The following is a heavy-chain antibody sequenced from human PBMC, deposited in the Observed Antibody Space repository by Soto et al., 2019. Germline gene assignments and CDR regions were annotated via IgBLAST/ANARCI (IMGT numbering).Heavy chain of an antibody. Sequence: ASVKVSCKASGYTFTSYAMNWVRQAPGQGLEWMGWINPNTGNPTYAQGFTGRFVFSLDTSVSTAYLQISSLKAEDTVVYYCARSLTGDRDWYFDLWGRGTLVTVSS. CDR2: INPNTGNP. D-gene: IGHD7-27*01. V-gene: IGHV7-4-1*02. CDR1: GYTFTSYA. J-gene: IGHJ2*01. CDR3: ARSLTGDRDWYFDL.